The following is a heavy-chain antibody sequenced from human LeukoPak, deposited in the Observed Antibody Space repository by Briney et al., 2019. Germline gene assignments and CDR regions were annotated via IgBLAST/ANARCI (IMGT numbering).Heavy chain of an antibody. D-gene: IGHD2-21*02. CDR1: PFTLSSCG. V-gene: IGHV3-23*01. Sequence: PGGSLRLSCTASPFTLSSCGMNWVRQAPGKGLEWVSTISDSGDSTFYADSVKGRFTISRDSSKNTVSLQMNGLRAEDTAVYYCAKSLRYRYGDCLEDWGQGTLVTVSS. J-gene: IGHJ4*02. CDR3: AKSLRYRYGDCLED. CDR2: ISDSGDST.